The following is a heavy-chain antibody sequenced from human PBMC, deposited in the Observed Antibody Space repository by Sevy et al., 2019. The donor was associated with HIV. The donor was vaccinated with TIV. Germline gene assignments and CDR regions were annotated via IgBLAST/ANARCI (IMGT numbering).Heavy chain of an antibody. V-gene: IGHV3-48*02. CDR3: ARDVDTPFVRSFDS. CDR2: ISSSSRTI. D-gene: IGHD5-18*01. J-gene: IGHJ4*02. CDR1: GLTFSSDS. Sequence: GRSLRLSCVVSGLTFSSDSMNWVRRAPGKGLEWLAYISSSSRTIYYADSVEGRFTISRDNDKKSVFLQMNNLRDEDSATYYCARDVDTPFVRSFDSWGQGTLVTVSS.